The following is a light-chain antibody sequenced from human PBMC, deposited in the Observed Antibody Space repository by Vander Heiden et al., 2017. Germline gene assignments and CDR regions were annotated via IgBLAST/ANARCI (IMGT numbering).Light chain of an antibody. V-gene: IGKV1-5*01. CDR3: QQYKSYALT. J-gene: IGKJ5*01. CDR2: DAS. Sequence: DIQMTQSPSTLSASVGDRVTITCRASQSISGWLAWYQQKPGKAPNLLIYDASSLESGVPSRFSGSGSGTEFTLTISSLQPDDFATYYCQQYKSYALTFGQGTRLEIK. CDR1: QSISGW.